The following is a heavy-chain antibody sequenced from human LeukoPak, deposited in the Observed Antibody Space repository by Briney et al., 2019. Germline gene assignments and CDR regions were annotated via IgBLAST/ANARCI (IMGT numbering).Heavy chain of an antibody. D-gene: IGHD2-2*02. Sequence: PGGSLRLSCAASGFTFSIYDMNWVRQAPGKGLEWVAVIWYDGSNKYYADSVKGRFTISRDNSKNTLYLQMNSLRAEDTAVYYCARAFRHCSSTSCYNPHYYYYGMDVWGQGTTVTVSS. J-gene: IGHJ6*02. CDR3: ARAFRHCSSTSCYNPHYYYYGMDV. V-gene: IGHV3-33*08. CDR2: IWYDGSNK. CDR1: GFTFSIYD.